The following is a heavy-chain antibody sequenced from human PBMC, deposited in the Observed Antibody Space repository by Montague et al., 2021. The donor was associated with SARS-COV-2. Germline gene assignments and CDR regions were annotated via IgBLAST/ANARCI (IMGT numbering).Heavy chain of an antibody. CDR3: ARHKRWRIAAAGRDFDY. CDR2: IYYSGST. Sequence: SETLSLTCTVSGGSISSSSYYWGWIRQPPGKGLECIGSIYYSGSTYYNPSLKSRVTISVDTSKNQFSLKLSSVTAADTAVYYCARHKRWRIAAAGRDFDYWGQGTLVTVSS. D-gene: IGHD6-13*01. CDR1: GGSISSSSYY. V-gene: IGHV4-39*01. J-gene: IGHJ4*02.